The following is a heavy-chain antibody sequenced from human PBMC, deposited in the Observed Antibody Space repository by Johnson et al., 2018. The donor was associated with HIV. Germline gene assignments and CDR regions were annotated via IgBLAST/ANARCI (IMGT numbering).Heavy chain of an antibody. J-gene: IGHJ3*02. CDR1: GFTFTNFW. Sequence: VQLVESGGGLVQPGGSLRLSCAASGFTFTNFWMGWVRQAPGKGLEWVANIKQDGSEKYYVDSVKGRFTISRDNAKNSLYLQMNSLRAEDTAVYYCARVTHSYGYWGAFDIWGQGTMVTVS. V-gene: IGHV3-7*02. CDR2: IKQDGSEK. D-gene: IGHD5-18*01. CDR3: ARVTHSYGYWGAFDI.